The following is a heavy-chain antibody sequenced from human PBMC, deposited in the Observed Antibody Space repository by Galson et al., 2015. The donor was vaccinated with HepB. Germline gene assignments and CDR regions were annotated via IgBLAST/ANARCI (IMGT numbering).Heavy chain of an antibody. J-gene: IGHJ3*02. V-gene: IGHV1-69*13. CDR3: ARGGSNYAERRAFDI. Sequence: SVKVSCKASGGTFSSYAISWVRQAPGQGLEWMGGIIPIFGTANYAQKFQGRVTITADESTSTAYMELSSLRSDDTAVYYCARGGSNYAERRAFDIWGQGTMVTVSS. CDR1: GGTFSSYA. CDR2: IIPIFGTA. D-gene: IGHD4-11*01.